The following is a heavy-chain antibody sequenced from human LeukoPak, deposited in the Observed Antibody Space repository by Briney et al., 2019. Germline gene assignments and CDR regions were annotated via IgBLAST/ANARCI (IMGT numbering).Heavy chain of an antibody. CDR1: GFTVSSNY. Sequence: GGSLRLSCAASGFTVSSNYMSWVRQAPGKGLEWVSVIYSGGSTYYADPVKGRFTISRDNSKNTLYLQMNSLRAEDTAVYYCARARLYYYDSSGYQYYFDYWGQGTLVTVSS. V-gene: IGHV3-53*01. CDR3: ARARLYYYDSSGYQYYFDY. CDR2: IYSGGST. J-gene: IGHJ4*02. D-gene: IGHD3-22*01.